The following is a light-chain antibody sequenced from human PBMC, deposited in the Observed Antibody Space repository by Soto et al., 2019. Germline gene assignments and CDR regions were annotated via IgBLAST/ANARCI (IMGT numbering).Light chain of an antibody. J-gene: IGKJ5*01. CDR1: QSISSY. Sequence: TQSPSSLSASVGDRVTITCRASQSISSYLAWYQQKPGQAPRLLIYGASSRATGIPDRFSGSGSGTDFTLTISRLEPEDFAVYYCQQYGSSPEITFGQGTRLEIK. CDR2: GAS. CDR3: QQYGSSPEIT. V-gene: IGKV3-20*01.